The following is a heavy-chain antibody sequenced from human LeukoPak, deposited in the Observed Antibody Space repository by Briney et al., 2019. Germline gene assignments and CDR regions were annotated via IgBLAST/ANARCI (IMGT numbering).Heavy chain of an antibody. CDR1: GFTFSSYS. J-gene: IGHJ4*02. Sequence: GGSLRLSCAASGFTFSSYSMNWVRQAPGKGLEWVSHMSSSGSSIYYADSVKGRFTISRDNAKNSLYLQMNSLRAEDTALYYCARRFDLWGPGILVTVSS. CDR2: MSSSGSSI. V-gene: IGHV3-48*04. CDR3: ARRFDL.